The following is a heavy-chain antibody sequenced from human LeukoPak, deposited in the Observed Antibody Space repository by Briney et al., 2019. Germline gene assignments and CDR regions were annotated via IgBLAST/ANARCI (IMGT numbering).Heavy chain of an antibody. J-gene: IGHJ3*02. CDR1: GFTLSSCG. CDR2: IRYDGSEK. CDR3: AKRGSEDAFDI. Sequence: PGGSLRLSCAASGFTLSSCGMHWVRQAPGKGLEWVAFIRYDGSEKYFADSVKGRFTISRDISKNTMYLQMNSLRAEDTAVYYCAKRGSEDAFDIWGQGTMVTVSS. V-gene: IGHV3-30*02. D-gene: IGHD2-15*01.